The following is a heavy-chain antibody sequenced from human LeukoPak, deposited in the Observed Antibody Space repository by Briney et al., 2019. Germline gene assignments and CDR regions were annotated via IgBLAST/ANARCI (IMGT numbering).Heavy chain of an antibody. D-gene: IGHD2-2*01. CDR2: IYYSGNT. CDR3: ARRGGYCGSTSCHNYFDP. Sequence: SETLSLTCTVSGGSISTYYWTWIRQPPGRGLEWIGYIYYSGNTNYNPSLKSRVTISLDTSKNQFSLNLSSVTAADTAVYYCARRGGYCGSTSCHNYFDPWGQGTLVTVSS. CDR1: GGSISTYY. V-gene: IGHV4-59*08. J-gene: IGHJ5*02.